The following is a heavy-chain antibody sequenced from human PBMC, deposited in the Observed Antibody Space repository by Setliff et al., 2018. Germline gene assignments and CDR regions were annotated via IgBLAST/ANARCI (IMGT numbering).Heavy chain of an antibody. D-gene: IGHD1-26*01. V-gene: IGHV1-18*01. CDR3: ATNLNSGSLTPDAFDI. CDR1: GYTFSTYG. Sequence: ASVKVSCKDSGYTFSTYGISWVRQAPGQGLEWMGWISAYSGNTNYAQRFQGRVTMTTDTSTSTAYMELRSLRSDDTAVYYCATNLNSGSLTPDAFDIWGQGTMVTVSS. J-gene: IGHJ3*02. CDR2: ISAYSGNT.